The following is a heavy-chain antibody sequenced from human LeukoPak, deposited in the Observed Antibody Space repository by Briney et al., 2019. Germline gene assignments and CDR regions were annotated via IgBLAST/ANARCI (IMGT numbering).Heavy chain of an antibody. CDR3: AREGIVVVI. J-gene: IGHJ3*02. V-gene: IGHV4-30-4*08. D-gene: IGHD2-2*01. Sequence: SETLSLTCTVSGGSISSSSYYWGWIRQPPGKGLEWIGYIYYSGSTYYNPSLKSRVTISVDTSKNQFSLKLSSVTAADTAVYYCAREGIVVVIWGQGTMVTVSS. CDR2: IYYSGST. CDR1: GGSISSSSYY.